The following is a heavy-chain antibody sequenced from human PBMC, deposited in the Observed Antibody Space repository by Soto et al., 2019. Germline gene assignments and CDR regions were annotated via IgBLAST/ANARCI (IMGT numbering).Heavy chain of an antibody. J-gene: IGHJ4*01. CDR1: GFSINNYA. CDR3: AKEAMPEHYGDSLFDY. CDR2: VSAGGRA. Sequence: VQLLESGGAFVQPGGSLRLSCAASGFSINNYAVSWVRQAPGKGLEWVSTVSAGGRAYYADSVRGSFSVARDRSQNTVDLQISVLRPEDSAVYYCAKEAMPEHYGDSLFDYWGKGTRVTVSS. D-gene: IGHD4-17*01. V-gene: IGHV3-23*01.